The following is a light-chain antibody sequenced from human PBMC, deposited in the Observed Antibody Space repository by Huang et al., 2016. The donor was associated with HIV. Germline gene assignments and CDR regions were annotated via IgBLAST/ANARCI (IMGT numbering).Light chain of an antibody. Sequence: DIIMTQSPDSLAVSLGGRATLNCRSSQSVYSSSTSKVYMAWFQQKPGQPPRVLLFWASTREAGVPDRFSGSGSGKHFTLTIANLEAEDAAIYYCQQYYSSPQTFGQGTRVEVK. CDR1: QSVYSSSTSKVY. CDR3: QQYYSSPQT. CDR2: WAS. V-gene: IGKV4-1*01. J-gene: IGKJ1*01.